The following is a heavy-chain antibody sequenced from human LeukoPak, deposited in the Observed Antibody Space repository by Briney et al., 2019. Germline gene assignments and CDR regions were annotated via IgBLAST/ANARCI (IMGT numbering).Heavy chain of an antibody. CDR1: GYTLTELS. J-gene: IGHJ6*02. CDR2: IWYDGSIK. CDR3: AREGYSGYDSLYDYVWGSYRPPGDYYYGMDV. Sequence: SCKVSGYTLTELSMHWVRQAPGKGLEWVAVIWYDGSIKCYADSVKGRFTISRDNSKNTLYLQMNSLRAEDTAVYYCAREGYSGYDSLYDYVWGSYRPPGDYYYGMDVWGQGTTVTVSS. V-gene: IGHV3-33*01. D-gene: IGHD3-16*02.